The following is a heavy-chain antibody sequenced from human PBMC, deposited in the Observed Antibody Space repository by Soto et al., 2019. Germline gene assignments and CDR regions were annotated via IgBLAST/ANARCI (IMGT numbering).Heavy chain of an antibody. CDR1: GFTVGSNY. J-gene: IGHJ6*02. Sequence: GGSLRLSCAASGFTVGSNYMSWVRQAPGKGLEWVSVIYSDGSTYYADSVKGRFTISRDNSKNTLYLQMNSLRADDTAVYYCARASLSGNSVSYYYYGMDVWGQGTTVTVSS. CDR3: ARASLSGNSVSYYYYGMDV. CDR2: IYSDGST. D-gene: IGHD4-4*01. V-gene: IGHV3-53*01.